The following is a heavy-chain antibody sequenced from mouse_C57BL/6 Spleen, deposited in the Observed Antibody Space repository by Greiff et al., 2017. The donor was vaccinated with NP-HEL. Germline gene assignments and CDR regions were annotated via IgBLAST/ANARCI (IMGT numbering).Heavy chain of an antibody. CDR3: ARSGSSPAYAMDY. CDR1: GYAFSSYW. D-gene: IGHD1-1*01. J-gene: IGHJ4*01. V-gene: IGHV1-80*01. Sequence: QVQLQQSGAELVKPGASVKISCKASGYAFSSYWMNWVKQRPGKGLEWIGQIYPGDGDTNYNGKFKGKATLTADKSSSTAYMQLSSLTSEDSAVYFCARSGSSPAYAMDYWGQGTSVTVSS. CDR2: IYPGDGDT.